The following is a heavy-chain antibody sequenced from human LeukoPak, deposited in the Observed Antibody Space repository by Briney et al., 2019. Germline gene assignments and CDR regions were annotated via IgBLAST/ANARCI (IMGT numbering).Heavy chain of an antibody. J-gene: IGHJ3*02. D-gene: IGHD2-15*01. V-gene: IGHV4-39*07. CDR2: IYYSGST. CDR1: GGSISSGGYY. CDR3: ATFGLSRIRAFDI. Sequence: PSETLSLTCTVSGGSISSGGYYWGWIRQPPGKGLEWIGSIYYSGSTYYNPSLKSRVTISVDTSKNQFSLKLSSVTAADTAVYYCATFGLSRIRAFDILGQGTMVTVSS.